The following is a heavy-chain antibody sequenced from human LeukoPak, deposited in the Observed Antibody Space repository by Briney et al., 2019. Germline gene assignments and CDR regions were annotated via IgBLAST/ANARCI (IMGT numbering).Heavy chain of an antibody. D-gene: IGHD5-18*01. CDR1: GFTFSDYY. V-gene: IGHV3-11*01. CDR2: ISSSGSTI. CDR3: ARDYRDSYGVNYYYYYGMDV. Sequence: GGSLRLSCAASGFTFSDYYMSWIRQAPGKGLEWVSYISSSGSTIYYADSVKGRFTISRDNAKNSLYLQMNSLRAEDTAVYYCARDYRDSYGVNYYYYYGMDVWGQGTTVTVSS. J-gene: IGHJ6*02.